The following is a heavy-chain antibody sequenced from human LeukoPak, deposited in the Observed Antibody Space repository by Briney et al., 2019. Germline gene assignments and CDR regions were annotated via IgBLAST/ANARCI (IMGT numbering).Heavy chain of an antibody. CDR2: ISYDGSVK. CDR3: AKEEQQLISHGFDY. J-gene: IGHJ4*02. V-gene: IGHV3-30*18. CDR1: GFTFSSYG. Sequence: GGSLRLSCAASGFTFSSYGMHWVRQAPGKGLEWVAVISYDGSVKYYSDSVKGRFTISRDSSKNTLCLQMNSLRAEDTAVYYCAKEEQQLISHGFDYWGQGTLVTVSS. D-gene: IGHD6-13*01.